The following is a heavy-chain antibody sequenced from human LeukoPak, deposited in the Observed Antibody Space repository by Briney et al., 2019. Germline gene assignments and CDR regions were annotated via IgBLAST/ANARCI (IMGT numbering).Heavy chain of an antibody. Sequence: GGSLRLSCAASGFTFSSYSMNWVRQAPGKGLEWVSSISSSSSYIYYADSVKGRFTISRDNAKNSLYLQMNSLRAEDTAVYYCASSAIAGAAHWYWFDPWGQGTLVTVSS. CDR3: ASSAIAGAAHWYWFDP. CDR1: GFTFSSYS. CDR2: ISSSSSYI. J-gene: IGHJ5*02. V-gene: IGHV3-21*01. D-gene: IGHD6-19*01.